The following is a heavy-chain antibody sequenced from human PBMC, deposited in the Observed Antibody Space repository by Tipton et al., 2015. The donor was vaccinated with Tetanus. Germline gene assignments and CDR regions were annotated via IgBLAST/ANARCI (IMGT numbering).Heavy chain of an antibody. D-gene: IGHD3-16*01. J-gene: IGHJ3*02. CDR2: ISSSSSYI. CDR3: ARDRGGRIDAFDI. CDR1: GFTFSSYS. Sequence: SLRLSCAASGFTFSSYSMNWVRQAPGKGLEWVSSISSSSSYIYYADPVKGRFTISRDNAKNSLYLQMNSLRAEDTAVYYCARDRGGRIDAFDIWGQGTMVTVSS. V-gene: IGHV3-21*01.